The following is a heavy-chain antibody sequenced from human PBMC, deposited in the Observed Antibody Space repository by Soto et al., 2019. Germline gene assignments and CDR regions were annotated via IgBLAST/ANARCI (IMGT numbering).Heavy chain of an antibody. V-gene: IGHV3-30-3*01. D-gene: IGHD3-9*01. Sequence: GGSLRLSCAASGFTFSNFAMYWVRQAPGKGLEWVTVISYDGSHKYYADSVKGRFTISRDNSKNTLYLQMNNLRAEDTAVYYCARAPNYDILILVYWGQGTLVTVSS. CDR2: ISYDGSHK. CDR3: ARAPNYDILILVY. J-gene: IGHJ4*02. CDR1: GFTFSNFA.